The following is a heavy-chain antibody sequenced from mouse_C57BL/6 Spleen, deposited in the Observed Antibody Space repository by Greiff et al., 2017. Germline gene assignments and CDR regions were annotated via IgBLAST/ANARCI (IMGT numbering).Heavy chain of an antibody. CDR1: GYTFTNYW. V-gene: IGHV1-63*01. CDR3: ARVTTVVAKGAMDY. Sequence: QVQLQQSGAELVRPGTSVKMSCKASGYTFTNYWIGWAKQRPGHGLEWIGDIYPGGGYTNYNEKFKGKATLTADKSSSTAYMQFSSLTSEDSAIYYCARVTTVVAKGAMDYWGQGTSVTVSS. D-gene: IGHD1-1*01. CDR2: IYPGGGYT. J-gene: IGHJ4*01.